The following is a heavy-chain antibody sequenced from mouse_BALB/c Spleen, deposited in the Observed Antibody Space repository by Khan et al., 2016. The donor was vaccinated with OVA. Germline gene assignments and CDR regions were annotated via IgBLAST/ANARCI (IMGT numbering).Heavy chain of an antibody. Sequence: QVQLQQSGAELVRPGVSVKISCKGSGYTFTDYAMHWVKQSHAKSLEWIGVISTYYGDADYNQKFKGKATMTVDKSSSTAYMELARLTSEESAIYYCARGGGNSRFAYWGQGTLVTVSA. J-gene: IGHJ3*01. CDR1: GYTFTDYA. V-gene: IGHV1S137*01. CDR3: ARGGGNSRFAY. CDR2: ISTYYGDA. D-gene: IGHD2-1*01.